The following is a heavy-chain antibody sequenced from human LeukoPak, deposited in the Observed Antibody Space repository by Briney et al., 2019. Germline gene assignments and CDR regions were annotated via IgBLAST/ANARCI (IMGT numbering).Heavy chain of an antibody. CDR3: ARQIVGTNRGAFDI. J-gene: IGHJ3*02. D-gene: IGHD1-26*01. CDR2: IYYSGST. Sequence: KASETLSLTCTVSGGSISSYYWNWIRQPPGKGLEWIGYIYYSGSTNYNPSLKSRVTISVDTSKNQFSLKLSSVTAADTAVYYCARQIVGTNRGAFDIWGQGTMVTVSS. CDR1: GGSISSYY. V-gene: IGHV4-59*08.